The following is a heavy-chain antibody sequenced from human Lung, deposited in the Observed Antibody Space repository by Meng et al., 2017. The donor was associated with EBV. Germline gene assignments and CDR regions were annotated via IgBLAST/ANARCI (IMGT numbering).Heavy chain of an antibody. CDR3: ANAGRFGESLGDY. V-gene: IGHV4-31*03. Sequence: QAPLQESGPGLVQPSQTLSLTCTVSGGSVISCGYYWSWIRQQPGKGLEWIGYIYYTGSSFYNPSLKSRVTISVDTSKNQFSLNLSSVTAADTAVYYCANAGRFGESLGDYWGQGILVTVSS. J-gene: IGHJ4*02. CDR1: GGSVISCGYY. D-gene: IGHD3-10*01. CDR2: IYYTGSS.